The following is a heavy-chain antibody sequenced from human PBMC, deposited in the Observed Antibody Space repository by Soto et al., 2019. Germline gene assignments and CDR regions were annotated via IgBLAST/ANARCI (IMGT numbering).Heavy chain of an antibody. CDR2: IKSKTDGGTT. Sequence: EVQLVESGGGLVKPGGSLRLSCAASGFTFSNAWMNWVRQAPGKGLEWVGSIKSKTDGGTTDYAAPVKGRFTISRDDSKNTLYLQMNSLKTEDTAVYYCTTKILRFLEWLPLGGSDYYGMDVWGQGTTVTVSS. CDR3: TTKILRFLEWLPLGGSDYYGMDV. CDR1: GFTFSNAW. D-gene: IGHD3-3*01. J-gene: IGHJ6*02. V-gene: IGHV3-15*07.